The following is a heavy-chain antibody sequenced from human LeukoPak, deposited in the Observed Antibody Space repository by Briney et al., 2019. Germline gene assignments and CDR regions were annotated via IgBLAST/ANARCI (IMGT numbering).Heavy chain of an antibody. CDR2: INTDGSST. CDR3: ARDYDFWSGYQSPYWFDP. CDR1: GFTFSSYG. D-gene: IGHD3-3*01. V-gene: IGHV3-74*01. J-gene: IGHJ5*02. Sequence: GGSLRLSCAASGFTFSSYGMHWVRQAPGKGLVWVSRINTDGSSTSYADSVKGRFTISRDNAKNTLYLQMNSLRAEDTAVYYCARDYDFWSGYQSPYWFDPWGQGTLVTVSS.